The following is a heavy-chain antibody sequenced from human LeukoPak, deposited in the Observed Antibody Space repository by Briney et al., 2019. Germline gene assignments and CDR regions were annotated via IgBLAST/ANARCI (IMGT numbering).Heavy chain of an antibody. J-gene: IGHJ6*03. CDR2: IKQDGSEK. D-gene: IGHD2-2*01. CDR1: GFTFSNYW. V-gene: IGHV3-7*01. CDR3: ARELPGCSSGSCYHDPRHYYYYMDV. Sequence: PGGSLRPSCVASGFTFSNYWMTWFRQTPGKGLEWVANIKQDGSEKYYVDSVEGRFTISRDNAKNSLYLQMNSLRAEDTAVYFCARELPGCSSGSCYHDPRHYYYYMDVWGKGTTVTISS.